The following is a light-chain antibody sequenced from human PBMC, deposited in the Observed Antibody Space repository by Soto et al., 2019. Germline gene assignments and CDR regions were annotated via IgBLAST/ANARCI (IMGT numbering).Light chain of an antibody. Sequence: DIQMTQSPSSLSASVGDRVTITCRTSQTISRHLNWYQQKPGKAPKLLIYGASGLQTGVPSRFSGSGSGTDFTLTIISLQPEDSATYYCQHSYTSPAFTFGGGTKVEIK. V-gene: IGKV1-39*01. CDR2: GAS. CDR1: QTISRH. CDR3: QHSYTSPAFT. J-gene: IGKJ4*01.